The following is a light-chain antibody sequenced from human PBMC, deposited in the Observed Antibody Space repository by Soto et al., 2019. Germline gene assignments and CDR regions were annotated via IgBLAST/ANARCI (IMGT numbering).Light chain of an antibody. Sequence: IQMTRSPSSLSASVEDRVTITCRASQGISSYLAWYQQKPGKAPKLLIYAASTLQSGVPSRFSGSGSGTDFTLTISSLQPEDFATYYCQQLNSYPPFTFGPGTKVDIK. CDR3: QQLNSYPPFT. J-gene: IGKJ3*01. CDR2: AAS. CDR1: QGISSY. V-gene: IGKV1-9*01.